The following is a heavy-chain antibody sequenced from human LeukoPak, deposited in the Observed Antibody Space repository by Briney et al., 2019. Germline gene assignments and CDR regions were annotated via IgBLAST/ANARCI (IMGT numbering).Heavy chain of an antibody. D-gene: IGHD4-17*01. CDR1: GGTFSSYA. CDR2: IIPIFGTA. CDR3: ARAYGDYVGNDY. Sequence: SVKVSCKASGGTFSSYAISWVRQAPGQGLEWMGGIIPIFGTANYAQKFQGRVRITADESTSTAYMELSSLRSEDTAVYYCARAYGDYVGNDYWGQGTLVTVSS. V-gene: IGHV1-69*01. J-gene: IGHJ4*02.